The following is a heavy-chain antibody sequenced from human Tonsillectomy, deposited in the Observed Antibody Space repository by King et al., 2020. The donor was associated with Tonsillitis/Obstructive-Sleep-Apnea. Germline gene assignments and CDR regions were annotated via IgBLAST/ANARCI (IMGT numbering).Heavy chain of an antibody. Sequence: VKLVESGGGLVQPGGSLRLSCAASGVTFSSYAMSWVRQAPGKGLEWVSAISGSGGSTYYADSVKGRFTISRDNSKNTLYLQMKSLRAEDTAVYYCAKDTYYYYSSRYCKIEYWGQGTLVSDAS. V-gene: IGHV3-23*04. CDR1: GVTFSSYA. CDR2: ISGSGGST. CDR3: AKDTYYYYSSRYCKIEY. J-gene: IGHJ4*02. D-gene: IGHD3-22*01.